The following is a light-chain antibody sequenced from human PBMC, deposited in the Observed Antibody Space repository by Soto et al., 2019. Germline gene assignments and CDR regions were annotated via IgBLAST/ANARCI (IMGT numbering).Light chain of an antibody. Sequence: EIVLTQSPATLSVSPGGGVTLSCRASQTVPSRIAWYQQKPGQAPRLLIYGASTRATGVPDRFSGTGSGTEFTLTISSLKSEDYGVYYCQQYKSWPPITFGQGTRLEIK. CDR2: GAS. CDR3: QQYKSWPPIT. J-gene: IGKJ5*01. CDR1: QTVPSR. V-gene: IGKV3-15*01.